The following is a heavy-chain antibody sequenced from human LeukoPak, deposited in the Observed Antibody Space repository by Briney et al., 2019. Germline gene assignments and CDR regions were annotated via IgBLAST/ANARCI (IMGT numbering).Heavy chain of an antibody. V-gene: IGHV3-23*01. J-gene: IGHJ4*02. CDR3: AKDRRGSGNHYTDFDY. Sequence: GGSLRLSCAASGFTLSSCAMTWVRQAPGRGLEWVSNVDGGGGGTYYADSVEGRFTISRDNSKSTLYLQMNSLRAEDTAVYFCAKDRRGSGNHYTDFDYWGQGTLVTVSS. CDR2: VDGGGGGT. CDR1: GFTLSSCA. D-gene: IGHD3-10*01.